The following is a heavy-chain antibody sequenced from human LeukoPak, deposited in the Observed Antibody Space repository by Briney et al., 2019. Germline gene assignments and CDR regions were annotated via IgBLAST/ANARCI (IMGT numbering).Heavy chain of an antibody. CDR1: GYTFTSYY. V-gene: IGHV1-46*01. J-gene: IGHJ6*03. D-gene: IGHD6-13*01. CDR3: ARAGTAAAAEDYYYYIDV. CDR2: INPSGGST. Sequence: ASVKVSCKASGYTFTSYYMHWVRQAPGQGLEWMGIINPSGGSTSYAQKFQGRVTMTRDTSTSTVYMELSSLRSEDTAVYYCARAGTAAAAEDYYYYIDVWGKGTTVTVSS.